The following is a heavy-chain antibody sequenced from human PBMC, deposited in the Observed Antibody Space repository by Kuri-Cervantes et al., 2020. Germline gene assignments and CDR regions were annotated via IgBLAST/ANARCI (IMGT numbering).Heavy chain of an antibody. Sequence: GGSLRLSCAASGFTFSSYAMHWVRQAPGKGLEWVAVISYDGSNKYYADSVKGRFTISRDNSKNTLYLQMNSLRAEDTAVYYCARDQRYSSSWYSYYYYYSMDVWGQGTTVTVSS. CDR2: ISYDGSNK. CDR3: ARDQRYSSSWYSYYYYYSMDV. D-gene: IGHD6-13*01. CDR1: GFTFSSYA. V-gene: IGHV3-30-3*01. J-gene: IGHJ6*02.